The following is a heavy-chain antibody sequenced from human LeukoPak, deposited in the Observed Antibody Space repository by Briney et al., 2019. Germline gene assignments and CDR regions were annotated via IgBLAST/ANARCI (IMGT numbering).Heavy chain of an antibody. D-gene: IGHD3-10*01. V-gene: IGHV1-69*13. CDR3: ANTRGGGYYGSGNVDYYYYMDV. CDR2: IIPIFGTA. Sequence: SVKVSCKASGGTFSSYAISWVRQAPGQGLEWMGGIIPIFGTANYAQKFQGRVTITADESTSTAYMELSSLRSEDTAVYYCANTRGGGYYGSGNVDYYYYMDVWGKGTTVTISS. CDR1: GGTFSSYA. J-gene: IGHJ6*03.